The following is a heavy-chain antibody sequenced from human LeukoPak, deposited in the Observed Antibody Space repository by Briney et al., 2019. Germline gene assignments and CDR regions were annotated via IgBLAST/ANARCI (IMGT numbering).Heavy chain of an antibody. J-gene: IGHJ4*02. CDR2: IQYNGTNK. Sequence: PGGSLRLSCAASGFIFSRYEINWFRQAPGKGLEWVAFIQYNGTNKDYADSVKGRFTISRDNSKNTVSLQMNSLKPEDTALYYCVKDIRRGYNFGYDQFAYWGQGTLVTVSS. V-gene: IGHV3-30*02. D-gene: IGHD5-18*01. CDR3: VKDIRRGYNFGYDQFAY. CDR1: GFIFSRYE.